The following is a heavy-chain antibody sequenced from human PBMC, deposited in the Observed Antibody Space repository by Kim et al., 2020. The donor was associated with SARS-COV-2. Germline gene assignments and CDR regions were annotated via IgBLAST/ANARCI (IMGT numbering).Heavy chain of an antibody. Sequence: SETLSLTCTVSGGSISSGGYYWSWIRQHPGKGLEWIGYIYYSGSTYYNPSLKSRVTISVDTSKNQFSLKLSSVTAADTAVYYCARLRSGSYHFEYWGQGTLVTVSS. CDR2: IYYSGST. D-gene: IGHD1-26*01. CDR1: GGSISSGGYY. V-gene: IGHV4-31*03. J-gene: IGHJ4*02. CDR3: ARLRSGSYHFEY.